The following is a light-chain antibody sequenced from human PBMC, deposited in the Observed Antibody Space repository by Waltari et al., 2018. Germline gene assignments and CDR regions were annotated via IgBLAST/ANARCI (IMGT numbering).Light chain of an antibody. CDR3: CSYAGSYIV. Sequence: QSALTQPRPVPGSPGQSGAPSCTGPRRSVGGVKFGSWYQQHPGKVPKVVIYDVSTRPSGVPDRFSGSKSGNTASLTISGLQADDEADYYCCSYAGSYIVVGAGTKVTVL. J-gene: IGLJ1*01. CDR2: DVS. CDR1: RRSVGGVKF. V-gene: IGLV2-11*01.